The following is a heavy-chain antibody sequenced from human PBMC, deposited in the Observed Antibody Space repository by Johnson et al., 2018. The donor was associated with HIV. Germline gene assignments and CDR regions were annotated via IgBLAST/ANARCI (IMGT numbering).Heavy chain of an antibody. D-gene: IGHD3-22*01. CDR3: ASYVDVTGHVSMIPGGAFDV. J-gene: IGHJ3*01. CDR2: IYSGGST. V-gene: IGHV3-66*01. CDR1: GFTVSSNY. Sequence: VQLVESGGGLVKPGGSLRLSCAASGFTVSSNYMSWVRQAPGKGLEWVSVIYSGGSTYYADSVKGRFTISRDNSKNTLYLQMNSLRAEDTAMYYWASYVDVTGHVSMIPGGAFDVWGQGTMVTVSS.